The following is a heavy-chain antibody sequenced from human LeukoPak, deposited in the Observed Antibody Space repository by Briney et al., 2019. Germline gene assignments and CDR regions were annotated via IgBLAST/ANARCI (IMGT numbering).Heavy chain of an antibody. J-gene: IGHJ4*02. CDR1: GGTFSSYA. D-gene: IGHD2-2*01. Sequence: VASVKVSCKASGGTFSSYAISWVRHAPGQGLEWTGGIIPIFGTANYAQKFQGRVTITADESTITAYMELSSLRSEDTAVYYCARSAYVPAAIYFDYWGQGTLVTVSS. CDR2: IIPIFGTA. V-gene: IGHV1-69*13. CDR3: ARSAYVPAAIYFDY.